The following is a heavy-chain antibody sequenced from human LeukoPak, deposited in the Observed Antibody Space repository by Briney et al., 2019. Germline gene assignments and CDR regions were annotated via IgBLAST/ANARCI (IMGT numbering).Heavy chain of an antibody. J-gene: IGHJ3*02. CDR2: IYTSGST. Sequence: TLSLTCTVSGGSISSSSYYWSWIRQPAGKGLEWIGRIYTSGSTNYNPSLKSRVTISVDTSKNQFSLKLSSVTAADTAVYYCARLPLSSSSGDDAFDIWGQGTMVTVSS. CDR1: GGSISSSSYY. CDR3: ARLPLSSSSGDDAFDI. D-gene: IGHD6-6*01. V-gene: IGHV4-61*02.